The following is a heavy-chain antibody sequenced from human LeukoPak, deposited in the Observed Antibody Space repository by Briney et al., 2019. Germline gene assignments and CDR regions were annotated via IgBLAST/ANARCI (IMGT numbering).Heavy chain of an antibody. V-gene: IGHV3-23*01. CDR1: GFTFSSYA. CDR2: ISGSGGST. CDR3: AKGVLLWFGELPGSLFDY. D-gene: IGHD3-10*01. J-gene: IGHJ4*02. Sequence: GGSLRLSCAASGFTFSSYAMSWVRQAPGKGLEWVSAISGSGGSTYYADSVKGRFTISRDNSKNTLYLQMNSPRAEDTAVYYCAKGVLLWFGELPGSLFDYWGRGTLVTVSS.